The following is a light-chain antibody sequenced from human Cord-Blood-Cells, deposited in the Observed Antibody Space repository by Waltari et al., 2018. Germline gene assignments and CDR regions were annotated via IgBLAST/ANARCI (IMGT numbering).Light chain of an antibody. V-gene: IGKV1-39*01. Sequence: DIQMTQSPSSLSASVGDRVTITCQASQSISSYLNWYQQKPGKAPKLRIYAASSLQSGVPSRFSGSGSGTDFTLTISSLQPEDFATYYCQQSYSTPWTFGQGTKVEIK. J-gene: IGKJ1*01. CDR2: AAS. CDR3: QQSYSTPWT. CDR1: QSISSY.